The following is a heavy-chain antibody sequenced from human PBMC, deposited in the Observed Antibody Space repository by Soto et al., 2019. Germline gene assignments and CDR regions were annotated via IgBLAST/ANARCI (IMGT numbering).Heavy chain of an antibody. V-gene: IGHV2-5*01. J-gene: IGHJ5*02. CDR3: AHRLSAAGLFDH. CDR2: IYGKDEQ. Sequence: QITLKESGPTLVTPRQTLTLTCTFSGFSLDTRGVGVGWVRQPPGKALEWLALIYGKDEQRLTPSLQSRLTSAKDTPKSQVVLTMTNMDPVDKAKYFCAHRLSAAGLFDHWGQGTLVSVSS. CDR1: GFSLDTRGVG. D-gene: IGHD6-13*01.